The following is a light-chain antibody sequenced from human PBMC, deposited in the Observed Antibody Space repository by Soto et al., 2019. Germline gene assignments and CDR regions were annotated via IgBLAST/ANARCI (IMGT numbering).Light chain of an antibody. CDR3: QQSYSTPRT. CDR1: QSISTY. J-gene: IGKJ3*01. Sequence: DIQMTQSPSSPSASVGDRVTITCRASQSISTYLNWYQQKPGKAPNLLIFAASTLQSGVPSRFGGSGSGTDFTLTIRSLQPEDFATYYCQQSYSTPRTFGPGTKVDIK. CDR2: AAS. V-gene: IGKV1-39*01.